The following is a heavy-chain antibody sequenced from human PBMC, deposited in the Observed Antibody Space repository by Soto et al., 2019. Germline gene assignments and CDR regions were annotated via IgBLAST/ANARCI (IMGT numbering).Heavy chain of an antibody. V-gene: IGHV3-23*01. CDR2: ISGSGGST. D-gene: IGHD6-13*01. Sequence: EVQLLESGGGLVQPGGSLRLSCAASGFTFSSYAMSWVRQAPGKGLEWVSAISGSGGSTYYADSVKGRFTISRDNPKNTLYLQMNSMRAEDTAVYYCARWPSSSWSYFDYWGQGTLVTVSS. CDR1: GFTFSSYA. CDR3: ARWPSSSWSYFDY. J-gene: IGHJ4*02.